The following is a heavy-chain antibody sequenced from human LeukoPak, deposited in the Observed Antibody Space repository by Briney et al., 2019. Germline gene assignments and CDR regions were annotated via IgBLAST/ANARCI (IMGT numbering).Heavy chain of an antibody. D-gene: IGHD3-22*01. CDR3: ARETYYYDSSGYSPYGPFDY. CDR2: IYYSGST. J-gene: IGHJ4*02. CDR1: GGSISSGGYY. Sequence: SQTLSLTCTVSGGSISSGGYYWSWIRQHPGKGLEWIGYIYYSGSTYYNPSLKSRVTISVDTSKNQFSLKLSSVTAADTAVYYCARETYYYDSSGYSPYGPFDYWGQGTLVTVSS. V-gene: IGHV4-31*03.